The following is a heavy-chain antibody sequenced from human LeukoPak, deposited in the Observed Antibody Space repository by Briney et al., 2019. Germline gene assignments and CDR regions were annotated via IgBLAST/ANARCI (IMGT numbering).Heavy chain of an antibody. V-gene: IGHV3-48*03. CDR2: ISSSGGTK. J-gene: IGHJ4*02. CDR3: ATLTVASPFDY. D-gene: IGHD5-12*01. CDR1: GFTFSIYE. Sequence: GGSLRLPCAASGFTFSIYEMYWVRQAPGKGLEWVSYISSSGGTKYYADSVKGRFTISRDNTENFLFLQMNSLRAEDTAVYYCATLTVASPFDYSGPGALVTVSS.